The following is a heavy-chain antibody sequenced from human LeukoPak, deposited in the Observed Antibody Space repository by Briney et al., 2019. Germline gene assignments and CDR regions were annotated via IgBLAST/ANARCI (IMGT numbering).Heavy chain of an antibody. CDR3: ARPEGYCSGGSCYLDY. Sequence: GGSLRLSCAASGFIFSSYAMSWVRQAPGKGLEWVSAISGSGGSTYYADSVKGRFTISRDNSKNTLYLQMNSLRAEDTAVYYCARPEGYCSGGSCYLDYWGQGTLVTVSS. D-gene: IGHD2-15*01. V-gene: IGHV3-23*01. CDR2: ISGSGGST. J-gene: IGHJ4*02. CDR1: GFIFSSYA.